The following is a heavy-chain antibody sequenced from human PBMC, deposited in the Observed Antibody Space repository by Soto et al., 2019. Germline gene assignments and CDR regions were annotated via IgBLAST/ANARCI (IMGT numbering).Heavy chain of an antibody. CDR3: ARVGCSGGSCPTNYYYGMDV. J-gene: IGHJ6*02. CDR1: GGTFSSYA. Sequence: QVQLVQSGAEVKKPGSSVKVSCKASGGTFSSYAISWVRQAPGQGLEWMGGIIPIFGTANYAQRFQGRVTITADESTSTDYMELSSLRSEDTAVYYCARVGCSGGSCPTNYYYGMDVWGQGTTVTVSS. CDR2: IIPIFGTA. V-gene: IGHV1-69*12. D-gene: IGHD2-15*01.